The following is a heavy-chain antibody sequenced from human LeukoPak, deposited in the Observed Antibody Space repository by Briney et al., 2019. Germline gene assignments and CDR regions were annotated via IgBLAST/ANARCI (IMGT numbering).Heavy chain of an antibody. CDR2: ISGSNSYI. D-gene: IGHD6-19*01. CDR1: GFTFSSYT. Sequence: PGGSLRLSCAASGFTFSSYTMHWIRQAPGKGLEWVSSISGSNSYIFYADSVKGRFTISRDNAKDSLYLQMNSLRAEDTAVYYCARAEQWLDAFDIWGQGTMVTVSS. CDR3: ARAEQWLDAFDI. V-gene: IGHV3-21*01. J-gene: IGHJ3*02.